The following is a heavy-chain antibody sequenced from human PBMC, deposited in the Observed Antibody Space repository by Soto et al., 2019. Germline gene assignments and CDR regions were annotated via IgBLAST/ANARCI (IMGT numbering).Heavy chain of an antibody. CDR2: MYYSGNT. Sequence: SETLSLTCTVSGGSISSSSYYWGWIRQPPGKGLEWIGSMYYSGNTNYKPSLKSRVTISVDTSKNQLTLKLSTVTAADTALYYCASGNFYYYFGPDVWGPGTTVTVSS. D-gene: IGHD1-7*01. V-gene: IGHV4-39*01. J-gene: IGHJ6*02. CDR3: ASGNFYYYFGPDV. CDR1: GGSISSSSYY.